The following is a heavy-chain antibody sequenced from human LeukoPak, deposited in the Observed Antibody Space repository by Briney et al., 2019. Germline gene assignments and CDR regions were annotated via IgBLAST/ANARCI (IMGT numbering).Heavy chain of an antibody. CDR3: ARGAMIIVAHFDY. V-gene: IGHV3-21*01. CDR1: GFTFSTYS. CDR2: ISSGRNYI. Sequence: GGSLRLSCAASGFTFSTYSMSWVRQAPGKGLEWVSSISSGRNYIYYADSVKGRFTISRDNAKNSLYLQMNSLRAEDTAVYYCARGAMIIVAHFDYWGQGTLVTVSS. D-gene: IGHD3-22*01. J-gene: IGHJ4*02.